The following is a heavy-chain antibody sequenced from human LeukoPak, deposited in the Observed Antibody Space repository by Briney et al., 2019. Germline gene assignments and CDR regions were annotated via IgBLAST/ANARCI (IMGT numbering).Heavy chain of an antibody. CDR3: ARDPLLNSGPHDYGDYDPNWFDP. V-gene: IGHV3-30-3*01. D-gene: IGHD4-17*01. CDR1: GFTFSSYA. J-gene: IGHJ5*02. CDR2: ISYDGSNT. Sequence: GGSLRLSCAASGFTFSSYAMHWVRQAPGKGLEWVAAISYDGSNTYYADSVKGRFTISRDNTKNSLYLQMNSLRAEDTAVYYCARDPLLNSGPHDYGDYDPNWFDPWGQGTLVTVSS.